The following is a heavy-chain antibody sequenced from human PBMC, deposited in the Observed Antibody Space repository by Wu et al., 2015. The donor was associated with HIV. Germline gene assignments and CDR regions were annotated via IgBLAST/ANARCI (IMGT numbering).Heavy chain of an antibody. D-gene: IGHD6-13*01. V-gene: IGHV1-8*01. CDR1: GYTFTSYD. Sequence: QVQLVQSGAEVKKPGASVKVSCKASGYTFTSYDINWVRQATGQGLEWMGWMNPNSGNTGYAQKFQGRVTMTRNTSISTAYMELSSLRSEDTAVYYCARGPEHYSSSSPGPRGYWGQGNAGSPSPQ. CDR3: ARGPEHYSSSSPGPRGY. CDR2: MNPNSGNT. J-gene: IGHJ4*02.